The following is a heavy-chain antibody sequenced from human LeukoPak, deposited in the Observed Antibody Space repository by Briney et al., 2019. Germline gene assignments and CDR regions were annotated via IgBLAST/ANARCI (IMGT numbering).Heavy chain of an antibody. CDR3: AKFDGVQLWLPYYYYYYMDV. CDR2: ISGSGGST. Sequence: GGSLRLSCAASGFTFSSYAMSWVRQAPGKGLEWVSAISGSGGSTFYADSVKGRFTISRDNSKNTLYLQVNILRAEDTAVYYCAKFDGVQLWLPYYYYYYMDVWGKGTTVTVSS. J-gene: IGHJ6*03. D-gene: IGHD5-18*01. CDR1: GFTFSSYA. V-gene: IGHV3-23*01.